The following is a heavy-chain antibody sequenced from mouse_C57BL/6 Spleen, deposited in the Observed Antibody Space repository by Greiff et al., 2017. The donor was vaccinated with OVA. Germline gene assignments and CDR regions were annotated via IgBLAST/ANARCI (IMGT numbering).Heavy chain of an antibody. Sequence: LVESGGSLKLSCAASGIDFSRYWMSWVRRAPGKGLEWIGEINPDSSTINYAPSLKDKFIISRDNAKNTLYLQMSKVRAEDTARYYCARHHYGSRGGYFDVWGTGTTVTVSS. D-gene: IGHD1-1*01. CDR1: GIDFSRYW. CDR2: INPDSSTI. J-gene: IGHJ1*03. V-gene: IGHV4-1*01. CDR3: ARHHYGSRGGYFDV.